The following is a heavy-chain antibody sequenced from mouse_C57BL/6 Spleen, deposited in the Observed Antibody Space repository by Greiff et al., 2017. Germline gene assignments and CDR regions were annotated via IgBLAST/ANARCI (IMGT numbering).Heavy chain of an antibody. V-gene: IGHV14-4*01. CDR3: TTYGSRVYAMDY. Sequence: VHVKQSGAELVRPGASVKLSCTASGFNIKDDYMHWVKQRPEQGLEWIGWIDPENGDTEYASKFQGKATITADTSSNTAYLQLSSLTSEDTAVYYCTTYGSRVYAMDYWGQGTSVTVSS. J-gene: IGHJ4*01. D-gene: IGHD1-1*01. CDR1: GFNIKDDY. CDR2: IDPENGDT.